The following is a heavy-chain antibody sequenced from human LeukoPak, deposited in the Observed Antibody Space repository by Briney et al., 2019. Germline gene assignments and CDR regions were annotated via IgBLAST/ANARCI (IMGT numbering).Heavy chain of an antibody. J-gene: IGHJ6*02. CDR1: GGSISSGDYY. CDR2: IYYSGST. D-gene: IGHD3-10*01. CDR3: ARDRRVLWFGELFNRGALNYYYGMDV. Sequence: PSHTLSLTCTVSGGSISSGDYYWSWIRQPPGKGLEWIGYIYYSGSTCYNPSLKSRVTISVDTSKNQFSLKLSSVTAADTAVYYCARDRRVLWFGELFNRGALNYYYGMDVWGQGTTVTVSS. V-gene: IGHV4-30-4*01.